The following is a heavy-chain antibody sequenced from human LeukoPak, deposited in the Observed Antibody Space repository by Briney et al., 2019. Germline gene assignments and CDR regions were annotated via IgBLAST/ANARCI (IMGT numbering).Heavy chain of an antibody. CDR2: ISSSSSYI. CDR3: ARGLSGRLDI. Sequence: PRGSLRLSCAASGFTFSSYSMNWVRQAPGKGLEWVSSISSSSSYIYYADSVKGRFTISRDNAKNSLYLQMNSLRAEDTAVYYCARGLSGRLDIWGQGTMVTVSS. J-gene: IGHJ3*02. CDR1: GFTFSSYS. V-gene: IGHV3-21*01. D-gene: IGHD3-10*01.